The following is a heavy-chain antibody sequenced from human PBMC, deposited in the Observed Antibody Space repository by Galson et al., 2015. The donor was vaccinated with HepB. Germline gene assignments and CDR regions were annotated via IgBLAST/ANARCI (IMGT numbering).Heavy chain of an antibody. J-gene: IGHJ4*02. CDR3: TRGYYSSGDN. CDR1: GFIFSDSA. D-gene: IGHD3-22*01. V-gene: IGHV3-73*01. CDR2: IRGKANNYAT. Sequence: SLRLSCAASGFIFSDSAIHWVRQASGKGLEWVGRIRGKANNYATAYAASVRGRFTVSRDDSQNMAYLQMNSPKIEDTAVYYCTRGYYSSGDNWGQGTLATVSS.